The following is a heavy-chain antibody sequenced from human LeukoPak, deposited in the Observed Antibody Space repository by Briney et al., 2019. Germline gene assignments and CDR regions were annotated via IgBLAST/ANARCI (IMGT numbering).Heavy chain of an antibody. CDR3: ARAKIAAAGTGAFDV. Sequence: GGSLRLSCAASGFTFSSYAMTWVRQAPGKGLEWVSAFSATDGSAQYAESVEGRFTISRGNSKNTLFLQMNSLGAEDTAVYYCARAKIAAAGTGAFDVWGQGTLVTVSS. D-gene: IGHD6-13*01. J-gene: IGHJ3*01. CDR1: GFTFSSYA. V-gene: IGHV3-23*01. CDR2: FSATDGSA.